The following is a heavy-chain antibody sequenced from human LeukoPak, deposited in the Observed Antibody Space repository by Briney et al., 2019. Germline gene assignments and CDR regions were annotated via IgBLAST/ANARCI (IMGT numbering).Heavy chain of an antibody. CDR1: GFTFSSYA. V-gene: IGHV3-30-3*01. D-gene: IGHD2-8*01. CDR3: ARNLGYCTNGVCPGGY. J-gene: IGHJ4*02. CDR2: ISYDGSNK. Sequence: PGGSLRLSCAASGFTFSSYAMHWVRQAPGKGLEWVAVISYDGSNKYYADSVKGRFTISRDNSKNTLYLQMNSLRAEDTAVYYCARNLGYCTNGVCPGGYWGQGTLVTVSS.